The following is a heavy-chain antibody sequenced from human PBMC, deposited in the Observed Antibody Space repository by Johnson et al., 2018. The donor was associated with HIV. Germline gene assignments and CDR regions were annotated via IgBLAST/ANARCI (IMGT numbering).Heavy chain of an antibody. CDR2: ISWNSGSI. Sequence: EVQLVESGGGVVQPGRSLRLSCAASGFTFDDYAMHWVRQAPGKGLEWVSGISWNSGSIGYADSVKGRFTISRDNSKNTLYLQMNSLRAEDTAVYYCARDRLYSSGWYGTDAFDIWGQGTMVTVSS. CDR3: ARDRLYSSGWYGTDAFDI. J-gene: IGHJ3*02. D-gene: IGHD6-19*01. V-gene: IGHV3-9*01. CDR1: GFTFDDYA.